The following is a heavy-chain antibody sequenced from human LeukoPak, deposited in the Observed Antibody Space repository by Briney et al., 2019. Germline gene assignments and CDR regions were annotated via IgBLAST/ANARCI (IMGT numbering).Heavy chain of an antibody. CDR2: INPNSGGT. J-gene: IGHJ4*02. V-gene: IGHV1-2*02. CDR3: AREGAAAGILDY. CDR1: GGTFSSYA. Sequence: VASVKVSCKASGGTFSSYAISWVRQAPGQGLEWMGWINPNSGGTNYAQKFQGRVTMTRDTSISTAYMELSRLRSDDTAVYYCAREGAAAGILDYWGQGTLVTVSS. D-gene: IGHD6-13*01.